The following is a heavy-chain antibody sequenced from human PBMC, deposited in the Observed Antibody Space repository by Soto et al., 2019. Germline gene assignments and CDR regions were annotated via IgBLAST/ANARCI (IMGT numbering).Heavy chain of an antibody. CDR2: FDPEDGET. J-gene: IGHJ4*02. CDR3: STGGPMVRCVIIPFCPGY. V-gene: IGHV1-24*01. Sequence: QVQLVQSGAEVKKPGASVKVSCKVSGYTLTELSMHWVRQAPGKGLEWMGGFDPEDGETINAQKFQGRDTMTEDTSTDTAYMELSSLRSEDTAVYYCSTGGPMVRCVIIPFCPGYWGQGTLVTVSS. CDR1: GYTLTELS. D-gene: IGHD3-10*01.